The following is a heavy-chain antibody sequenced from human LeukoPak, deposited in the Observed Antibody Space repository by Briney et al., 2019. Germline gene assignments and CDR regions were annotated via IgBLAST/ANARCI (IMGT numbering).Heavy chain of an antibody. CDR2: ISSSSSYI. V-gene: IGHV3-21*04. CDR1: GFTFSSYS. Sequence: GSLRLSCAASGFTFSSYSMNWVRQAPGKGLEWVSSISSSSSYIYYADSVKGRFTISRDNSKNTLYLQMNSLRAEDTAVYYCARARMEWLLEAFDIWGQGTMVTVSS. D-gene: IGHD3-3*01. CDR3: ARARMEWLLEAFDI. J-gene: IGHJ3*02.